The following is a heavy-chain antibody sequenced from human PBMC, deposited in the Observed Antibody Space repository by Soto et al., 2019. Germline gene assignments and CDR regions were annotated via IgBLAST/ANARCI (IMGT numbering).Heavy chain of an antibody. CDR2: IYWNDDK. Sequence: QITLKESGPTLVKPTQTLTLTCTFSGFSLSTSGVGVGWIRQPPGKALEWLALIYWNDDKRYSPSLKSRLTITKDTSKNQVVLTMTNMDPVDTATYYCAHIGNLEWLLSAFDYWGQGTLVTVSS. J-gene: IGHJ4*02. V-gene: IGHV2-5*01. CDR1: GFSLSTSGVG. D-gene: IGHD3-3*01. CDR3: AHIGNLEWLLSAFDY.